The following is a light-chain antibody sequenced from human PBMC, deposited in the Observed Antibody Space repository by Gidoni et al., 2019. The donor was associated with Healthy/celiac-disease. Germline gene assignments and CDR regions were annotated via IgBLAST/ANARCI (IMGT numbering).Light chain of an antibody. V-gene: IGKV3-15*01. CDR1: QSVSSN. CDR2: GAS. J-gene: IGKJ2*01. CDR3: QQYNNWPRGYT. Sequence: EIVMTQSPATLSVSPGERATLSCRASQSVSSNVAWYQQKPGQAPRLLIYGASTRATGIPARFSGSGSGTEFTLTISSLQSEDFAVYYCQQYNNWPRGYTFGQGTKLEIK.